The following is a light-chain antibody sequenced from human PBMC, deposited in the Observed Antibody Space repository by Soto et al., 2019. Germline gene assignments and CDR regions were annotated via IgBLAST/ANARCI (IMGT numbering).Light chain of an antibody. J-gene: IGKJ1*01. V-gene: IGKV3-11*01. CDR1: QSISVY. CDR2: DAS. CDR3: QQYNNWPQT. Sequence: VLTQSPATLSLSPGERATLSCRASQSISVYLAWYQQKPGQAPRLLIYDASNRATGTPARFSGSGSGTDFTLTISSLQSEDFAVYYCQQYNNWPQTFGQGTKVDIK.